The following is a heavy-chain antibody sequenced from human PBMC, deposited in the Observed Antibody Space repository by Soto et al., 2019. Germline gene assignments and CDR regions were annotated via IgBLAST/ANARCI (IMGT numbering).Heavy chain of an antibody. D-gene: IGHD3-22*01. CDR3: AKDTSLNDSSGYPYYFDY. J-gene: IGHJ4*02. CDR2: ISGSGGST. V-gene: IGHV3-23*01. CDR1: GFTFSSYA. Sequence: GGSLRLSCAASGFTFSSYAMSWVRQAPGKGLEWVSVISGSGGSTYYADSVKGRFTISRDNSKNTLYLQMNSLRAEDTAVYYCAKDTSLNDSSGYPYYFDYWGRGTQVTVSS.